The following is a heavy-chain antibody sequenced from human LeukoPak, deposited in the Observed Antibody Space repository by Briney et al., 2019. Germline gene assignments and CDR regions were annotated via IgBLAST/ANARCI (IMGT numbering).Heavy chain of an antibody. J-gene: IGHJ3*02. CDR2: IYSGGST. CDR1: GFTVSSNY. V-gene: IGHV3-53*01. Sequence: GGSLRLSCAASGFTVSSNYMSWVRQAPGKGLEWVSVIYSGGSTYYADSVKGRFTISRDNSKNTLYLQMNSLTTEDTALYYCARVGVVPAAIPDGFDIWGQGTMVTVSS. D-gene: IGHD2-2*01. CDR3: ARVGVVPAAIPDGFDI.